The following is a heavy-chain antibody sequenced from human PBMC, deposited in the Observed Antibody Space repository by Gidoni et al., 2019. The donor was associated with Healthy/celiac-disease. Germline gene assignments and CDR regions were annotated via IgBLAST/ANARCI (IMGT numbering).Heavy chain of an antibody. CDR1: GGTFSSYA. CDR3: ARDEGCSGGSCYYYYYYGMDV. Sequence: QVQLVQSGAEVKKPGSSVKASCKASGGTFSSYAISWVRQAPGQGLEWMGRIIPILGIANYAQKFQGRVTITADKSTSTAYMELSSLRSEDTAVYYCARDEGCSGGSCYYYYYYGMDVWGQGTTVTVSS. J-gene: IGHJ6*02. V-gene: IGHV1-69*04. D-gene: IGHD2-15*01. CDR2: IIPILGIA.